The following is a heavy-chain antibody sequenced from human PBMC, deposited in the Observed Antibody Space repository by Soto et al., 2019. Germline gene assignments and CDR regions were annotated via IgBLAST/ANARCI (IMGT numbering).Heavy chain of an antibody. J-gene: IGHJ4*02. V-gene: IGHV3-30-3*01. Sequence: QVQLVESGGGVAQPGRSLRLSCAASGFTFSSYAMHWVRQAPGKGLEWVAVISYDGSNKYYADSVKGRFTISRDNSKNTLYLQMNSLRAEDTAVYYCARSRAYCSSTSCYKVRGYYFDYWGQGTLVTVSS. CDR2: ISYDGSNK. CDR1: GFTFSSYA. D-gene: IGHD2-2*02. CDR3: ARSRAYCSSTSCYKVRGYYFDY.